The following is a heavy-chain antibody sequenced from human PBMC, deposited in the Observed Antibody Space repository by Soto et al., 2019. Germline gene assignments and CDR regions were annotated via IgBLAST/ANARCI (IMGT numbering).Heavy chain of an antibody. CDR1: GTIFSSYT. V-gene: IGHV1-69*08. J-gene: IGHJ6*02. D-gene: IGHD3-16*01. Sequence: QVQLVQSGAEVKKPGSSVRVSCKASGTIFSSYTISWVRQAPGQGLEWMGRIIPILGETNSAQKFQGRVTLPADTSTNPAYMQLNSLRLEDTAVYYCARGLGGRMDDWGQGTTVTVSS. CDR3: ARGLGGRMDD. CDR2: IIPILGET.